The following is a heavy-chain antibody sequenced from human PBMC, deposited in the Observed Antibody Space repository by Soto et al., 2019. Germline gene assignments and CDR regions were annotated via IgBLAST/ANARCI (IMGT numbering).Heavy chain of an antibody. J-gene: IGHJ6*02. Sequence: PGESLKISCKGSGYSFTSYWIGWVRQMPGKGLEWMGIIYPGDSDTRYSPSFQGQVTISADKSISTAYLQWSSLKASDTAMYYCARAYGDRPPYYYGMDVWGQGTSVTVSS. D-gene: IGHD4-17*01. CDR2: IYPGDSDT. CDR1: GYSFTSYW. CDR3: ARAYGDRPPYYYGMDV. V-gene: IGHV5-51*01.